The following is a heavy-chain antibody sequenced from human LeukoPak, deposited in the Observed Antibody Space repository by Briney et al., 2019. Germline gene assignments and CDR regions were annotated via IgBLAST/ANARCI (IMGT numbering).Heavy chain of an antibody. Sequence: PGGSLGLSCAASGFTFSSYGMHWVRQAPGKGLEWVAFIRYDGSNKYYADSVKGRFTISRDNSKNTLYLQMNSLRAEDTAVYYCANYDFWSGYPFDYWGQGTLVTVSS. J-gene: IGHJ4*02. CDR3: ANYDFWSGYPFDY. D-gene: IGHD3-3*01. CDR1: GFTFSSYG. V-gene: IGHV3-30*02. CDR2: IRYDGSNK.